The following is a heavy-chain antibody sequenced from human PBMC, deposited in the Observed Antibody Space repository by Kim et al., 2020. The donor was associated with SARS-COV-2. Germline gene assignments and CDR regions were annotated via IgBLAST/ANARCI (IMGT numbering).Heavy chain of an antibody. V-gene: IGHV4-39*01. CDR1: GGSISSSSYY. CDR3: ARQGAGDDYVEVYYGMDV. Sequence: SETLSLTCTVSGGSISSSSYYWGWIRQPPGKGLEWIGSIYYSGSTYYNPSLKSRVTISVDTSKNQFSLKLSSVTAADTAVYYCARQGAGDDYVEVYYGMDVWGQGTTVTVSS. D-gene: IGHD3-16*01. J-gene: IGHJ6*02. CDR2: IYYSGST.